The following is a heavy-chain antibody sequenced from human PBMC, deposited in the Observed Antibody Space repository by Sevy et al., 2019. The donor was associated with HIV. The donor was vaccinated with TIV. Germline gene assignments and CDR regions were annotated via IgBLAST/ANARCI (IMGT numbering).Heavy chain of an antibody. Sequence: GGSLRLSCAASGFTFSSYWMSWVRQAPGKGLEWVANIKQDGSEKYYVDSVKGRFTISRDNAKNSLYLQMNSLRAEDTAVYYCARDPALYSSGWSDYWGQGTLVTVSS. CDR2: IKQDGSEK. V-gene: IGHV3-7*01. D-gene: IGHD6-19*01. J-gene: IGHJ4*02. CDR1: GFTFSSYW. CDR3: ARDPALYSSGWSDY.